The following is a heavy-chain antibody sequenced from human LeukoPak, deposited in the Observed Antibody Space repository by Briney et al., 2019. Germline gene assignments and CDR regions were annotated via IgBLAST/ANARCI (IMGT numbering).Heavy chain of an antibody. CDR3: AKSQLRYIDWSSLFDY. D-gene: IGHD3-9*01. CDR2: ISGSGVST. V-gene: IGHV3-23*01. J-gene: IGHJ4*02. Sequence: PGGSLRPSCAASGFTFSSYAMSWVRQAPGKGLEWVSAISGSGVSTYYADSVKGRFTISRDNSKNTLYLQMNSLRAEDTAVYYCAKSQLRYIDWSSLFDYWGQGTLVTVSS. CDR1: GFTFSSYA.